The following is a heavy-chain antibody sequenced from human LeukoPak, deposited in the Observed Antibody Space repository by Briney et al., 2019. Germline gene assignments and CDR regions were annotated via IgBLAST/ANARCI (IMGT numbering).Heavy chain of an antibody. Sequence: GASVKVSCKASGATFSSYAISWLRQAPGQGLEWMGGIIPIFGTANYAQKFQGRVTITTDESTSTAYMELSSLRSEDTAVYYCARPGDEDYDFWSGYFFGYWGQGTLVTVSS. D-gene: IGHD3-3*01. CDR1: GATFSSYA. CDR3: ARPGDEDYDFWSGYFFGY. J-gene: IGHJ4*02. V-gene: IGHV1-69*05. CDR2: IIPIFGTA.